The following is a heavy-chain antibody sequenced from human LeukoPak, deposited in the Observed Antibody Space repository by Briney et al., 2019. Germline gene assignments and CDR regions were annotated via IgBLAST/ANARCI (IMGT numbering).Heavy chain of an antibody. J-gene: IGHJ4*02. V-gene: IGHV4-59*08. CDR2: IYYSGST. D-gene: IGHD3-9*01. Sequence: SETLSLTCSVSGGSINSYYWSWIRQSPGKGLEWIGYIYYSGSTNYNPSLKSRVTISVDTSKNQFSLKLSSVTAADTAVYYCARHVWLQPFDYWGQGTLVTVSS. CDR1: GGSINSYY. CDR3: ARHVWLQPFDY.